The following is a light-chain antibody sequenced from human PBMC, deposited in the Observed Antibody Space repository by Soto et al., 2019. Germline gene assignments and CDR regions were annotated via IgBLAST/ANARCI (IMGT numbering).Light chain of an antibody. J-gene: IGKJ4*01. CDR1: QSVKSNY. Sequence: EIVLTQSPDTLSLSPGESATLSCRASQSVKSNYLAWYQQKPGQAPRLLIYGASSRATGIPDRFSGSGSGTDFTLTVSRLEPEDFAVYFCQQYGSSPRVTFGGGTKVEIK. V-gene: IGKV3-20*01. CDR3: QQYGSSPRVT. CDR2: GAS.